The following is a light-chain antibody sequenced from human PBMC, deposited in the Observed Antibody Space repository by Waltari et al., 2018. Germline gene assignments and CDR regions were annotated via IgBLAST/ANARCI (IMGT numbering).Light chain of an antibody. CDR2: LNSDGSH. Sequence: QLVLTQSPPASASLGASVKLTRTLRSGHRSYAIAWHPQQPEKGPRYLMKLNSDGSHSKGDGIPDRFSGSSSGAERYLTISSLQSEDEADYYCQTWGTGIVVFGGGTKLTVL. CDR1: SGHRSYA. CDR3: QTWGTGIVV. J-gene: IGLJ2*01. V-gene: IGLV4-69*01.